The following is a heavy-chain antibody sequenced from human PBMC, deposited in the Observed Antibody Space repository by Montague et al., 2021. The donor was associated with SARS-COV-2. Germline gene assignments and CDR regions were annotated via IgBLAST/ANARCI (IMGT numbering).Heavy chain of an antibody. J-gene: IGHJ6*02. Sequence: SETLSLTCAVSAGSISSSNWLSWVRQPPGKGLEWIAEIYHSGGTXYNPSLKSRVTISVDKSKNQFSLKLNSVTAADTAVYYCARILFGYYGMDVWGQGTTVTVSS. CDR2: IYHSGGT. CDR3: ARILFGYYGMDV. V-gene: IGHV4-4*02. CDR1: AGSISSSNW. D-gene: IGHD3-16*01.